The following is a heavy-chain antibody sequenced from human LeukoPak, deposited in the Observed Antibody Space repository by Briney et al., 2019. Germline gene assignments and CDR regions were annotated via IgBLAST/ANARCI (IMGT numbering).Heavy chain of an antibody. CDR3: AKNHYNTDSYSDY. CDR2: LSGSGAST. J-gene: IGHJ4*02. CDR1: GFTFTPYA. V-gene: IGHV3-23*01. Sequence: GGSLRLSCAASGFTFTPYAMSWVRRAPGKGLQWVSALSGSGASTYYADSVKGRFTISRDNSKNTVYLQMNSLRAEDTAVYYCAKNHYNTDSYSDYWGQGTLVTVSS. D-gene: IGHD1-14*01.